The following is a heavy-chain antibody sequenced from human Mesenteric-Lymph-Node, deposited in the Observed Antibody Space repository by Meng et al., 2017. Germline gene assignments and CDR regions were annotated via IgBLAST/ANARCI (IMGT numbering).Heavy chain of an antibody. CDR3: ARSDWFDP. CDR2: IKPDGTMT. V-gene: IGHV3-74*01. J-gene: IGHJ5*02. Sequence: GGSLRLSCAASGLTFSNAWMSWVRQAPGKGLVWVSRIKPDGTMTVYADSVKGRFTISRDNARNTLYLQMNSLRSDDTAVYYCARSDWFDPWGQGTVVTVSS. CDR1: GLTFSNAW.